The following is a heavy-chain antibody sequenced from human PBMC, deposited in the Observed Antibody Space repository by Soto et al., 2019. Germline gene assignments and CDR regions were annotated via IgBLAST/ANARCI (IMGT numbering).Heavy chain of an antibody. Sequence: ASVKVSCEASGDSFTGYYMHWVRQAPGQGLEWMGGFDPEDGETIYAQKFQGRVTMTEDTSTDTAYMELSSLRSEDTAVYYCATGSRYDSSGLFVYWGQGTLLTVSS. CDR3: ATGSRYDSSGLFVY. J-gene: IGHJ4*02. CDR2: FDPEDGET. V-gene: IGHV1-24*01. D-gene: IGHD3-22*01. CDR1: GDSFTGYY.